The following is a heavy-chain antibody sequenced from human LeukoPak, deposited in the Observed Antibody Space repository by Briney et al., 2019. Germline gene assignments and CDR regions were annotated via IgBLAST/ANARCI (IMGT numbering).Heavy chain of an antibody. Sequence: PGGSLRLSCAASGFTFSTYAMSWVRQAPGKGLNWVSSISGSGDSAYYADSVKGRFTISRDNSKNTLFLQMNSLRAEDTAVYYCARKSLEGVLQTGTDYWGQGTLVTVSS. V-gene: IGHV3-23*01. CDR1: GFTFSTYA. CDR3: ARKSLEGVLQTGTDY. D-gene: IGHD3-16*01. J-gene: IGHJ4*02. CDR2: ISGSGDSA.